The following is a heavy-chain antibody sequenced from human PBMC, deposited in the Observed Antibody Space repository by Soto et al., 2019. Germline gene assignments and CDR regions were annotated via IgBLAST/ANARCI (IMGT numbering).Heavy chain of an antibody. J-gene: IGHJ4*02. V-gene: IGHV4-34*01. CDR3: ARGVTYDSSGYYYLG. Sequence: SETLSLTCAVYGGSFSGYYWSWIRQPPGKGLEWIGEINHSGSTNYNPSLKSRVTISVDTSKNQFPLKLSSVTAADTAVYYCARGVTYDSSGYYYLGWGQGTLVTVSS. D-gene: IGHD3-22*01. CDR2: INHSGST. CDR1: GGSFSGYY.